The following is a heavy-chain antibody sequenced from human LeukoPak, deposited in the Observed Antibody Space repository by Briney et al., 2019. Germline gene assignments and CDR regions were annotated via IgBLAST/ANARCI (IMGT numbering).Heavy chain of an antibody. J-gene: IGHJ4*02. CDR1: GFTFSDYY. D-gene: IGHD6-19*01. CDR3: ASGGGWVFFN. Sequence: GGSLRLSCAASGFTFSDYYMSWIRQAPGKGLEWVAHISHDGSEKHYVDSVKGRFTISRDNARNSQFLQMNSLRVDDTAVYYCASGGGWVFFNWGQGTLVTVSS. V-gene: IGHV3-7*01. CDR2: ISHDGSEK.